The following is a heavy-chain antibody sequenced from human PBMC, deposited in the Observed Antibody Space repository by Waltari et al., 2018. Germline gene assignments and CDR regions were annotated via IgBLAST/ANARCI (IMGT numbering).Heavy chain of an antibody. CDR3: ARVVGATGAFDI. Sequence: VQLVESGGGLVKPGGSLRLSCAASGFTFSSYSMNWVRQAPGKGLEWIGYIYYSGITYYNPSLKSRVTISVDTSKNQFSLKLSSVTAADTAVYYCARVVGATGAFDIWGQGTMVTVSS. CDR2: IYYSGIT. J-gene: IGHJ3*02. D-gene: IGHD1-26*01. CDR1: GFTFSSYS. V-gene: IGHV4-59*06.